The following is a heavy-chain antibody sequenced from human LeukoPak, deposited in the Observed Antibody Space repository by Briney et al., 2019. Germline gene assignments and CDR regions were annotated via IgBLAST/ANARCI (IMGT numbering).Heavy chain of an antibody. CDR3: ARHVGGFLEGYYMDV. J-gene: IGHJ6*03. CDR2: IYYSGST. D-gene: IGHD3-3*01. V-gene: IGHV4-59*05. Sequence: SETLSLTCSVSDGSIRSYYWSWIRQPPGKGLEWIGSIYYSGSTYYNPSLKSRVTISVDTSRNQFSLKLSSVTAADTAVYYCARHVGGFLEGYYMDVWGKGTTVTVSS. CDR1: DGSIRSYY.